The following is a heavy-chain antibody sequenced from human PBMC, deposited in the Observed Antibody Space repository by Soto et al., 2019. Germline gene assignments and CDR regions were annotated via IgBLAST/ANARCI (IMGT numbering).Heavy chain of an antibody. V-gene: IGHV3-74*01. D-gene: IGHD3-10*01. Sequence: GGSLRLSCAASGFTFSTYWMHWFRQAPGKGLVWVSRINSGGGTTTYADSVKGRFTISRDNAKNTLYLQMNGLRAEDTAVYYCEGWFSKENFNHFDSGGKGTQSTVS. CDR2: INSGGGTT. CDR1: GFTFSTYW. J-gene: IGHJ4*02. CDR3: EGWFSKENFNHFDS.